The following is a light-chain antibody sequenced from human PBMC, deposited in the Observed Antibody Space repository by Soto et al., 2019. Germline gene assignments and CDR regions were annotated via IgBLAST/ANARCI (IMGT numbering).Light chain of an antibody. CDR2: EGS. J-gene: IGLJ2*01. V-gene: IGLV2-23*01. Sequence: QSALTQPASVSGSPGQSITISCTGTSSDVGSYNLVSWYQQHPGKAPKLMIYEGSKRPSGVSNRVSGSKSGNTASLTISGLQAEGEADYYCCSYAGSSTVVFGGGTQLTVL. CDR1: SSDVGSYNL. CDR3: CSYAGSSTVV.